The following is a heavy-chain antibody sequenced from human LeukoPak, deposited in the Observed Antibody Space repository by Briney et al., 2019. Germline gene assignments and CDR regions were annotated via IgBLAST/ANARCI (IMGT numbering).Heavy chain of an antibody. CDR3: TRDLDLYNDAFDI. J-gene: IGHJ3*02. CDR2: ISSRSNEI. Sequence: PGGSLRLSCTASGFTFTRYRMNWVRQAPGKGLEWVSSISSRSNEIYYADSVKGRFTISRDNAKNSVFLQINSLRAEATAVYYCTRDLDLYNDAFDIWGQGTRVIVSS. V-gene: IGHV3-21*01. CDR1: GFTFTRYR. D-gene: IGHD1-14*01.